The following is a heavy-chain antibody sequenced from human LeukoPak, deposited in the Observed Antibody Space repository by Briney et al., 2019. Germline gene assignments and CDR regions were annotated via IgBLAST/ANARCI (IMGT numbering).Heavy chain of an antibody. CDR2: IVVGSGNT. J-gene: IGHJ3*02. Sequence: SVKVSCKASGLTFTSSAMQWVRQARGQRLEWIGWIVVGSGNTNYAQKFQERVTITRDMSTSTAYMELSSLRSEDTAVYYCAAGLYYDILTGSDAFDIWGQGTMVTVSS. V-gene: IGHV1-58*02. D-gene: IGHD3-9*01. CDR1: GLTFTSSA. CDR3: AAGLYYDILTGSDAFDI.